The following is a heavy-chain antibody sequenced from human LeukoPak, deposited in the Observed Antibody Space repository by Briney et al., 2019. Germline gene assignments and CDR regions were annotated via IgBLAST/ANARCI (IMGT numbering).Heavy chain of an antibody. J-gene: IGHJ5*02. Sequence: ASVKVSCKASGYTFTNYYIHWVRQAPGQGLEWMGIISPSGGSTSYAQKFQGRVTMTRDTSTSTVYMELSSLRSEDTAMYYCARGLIAGSDYDIVTGYFNWFDPWGQGTLVTVSS. CDR1: GYTFTNYY. V-gene: IGHV1-46*01. D-gene: IGHD3-9*01. CDR2: ISPSGGST. CDR3: ARGLIAGSDYDIVTGYFNWFDP.